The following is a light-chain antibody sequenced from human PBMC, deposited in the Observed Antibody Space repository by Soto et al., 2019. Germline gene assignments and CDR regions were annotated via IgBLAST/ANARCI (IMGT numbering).Light chain of an antibody. CDR1: SSDVGSYNY. CDR3: SSYTSSSTYV. V-gene: IGLV2-14*01. CDR2: ASS. J-gene: IGLJ1*01. Sequence: QSVLTQPASVSGSPGQSITISCTGTSSDVGSYNYVSWYQQHPGKAPRLMIYASSNRPSGVSHRFSGSRSGNTASLTISGLQAEDEADYYCSSYTSSSTYVFGTGTKVTVL.